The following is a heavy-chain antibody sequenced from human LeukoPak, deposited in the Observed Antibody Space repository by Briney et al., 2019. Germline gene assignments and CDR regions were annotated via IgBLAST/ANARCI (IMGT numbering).Heavy chain of an antibody. CDR3: ASAWSY. V-gene: IGHV3-74*01. J-gene: IGHJ4*02. CDR2: ISPDGSTT. D-gene: IGHD3-10*01. Sequence: PGGSLRLSCVASRFTFSNYWMHWVRQAPGKGLVWVSYISPDGSTTRYADSVKGRFTISRDNAKNTLYLQMNSLTAEDTAVYFCASAWSYWGQGALVTVSS. CDR1: RFTFSNYW.